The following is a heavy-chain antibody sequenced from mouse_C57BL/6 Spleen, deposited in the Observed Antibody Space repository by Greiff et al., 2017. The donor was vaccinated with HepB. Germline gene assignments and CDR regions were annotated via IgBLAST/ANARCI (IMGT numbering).Heavy chain of an antibody. V-gene: IGHV1-64*01. CDR1: GYTFTSYW. CDR2: IHPNSGST. Sequence: QVQLQQPGAELVKPGASVKLSCKASGYTFTSYWMHWVKQRPGQGLEWIGMIHPNSGSTNYNEKFKSKATLTVDKSSSTAYMQLSSLTSEDSAVYYCAREAYYSNFLWFAYWGQGTLVTVSA. J-gene: IGHJ3*01. D-gene: IGHD2-5*01. CDR3: AREAYYSNFLWFAY.